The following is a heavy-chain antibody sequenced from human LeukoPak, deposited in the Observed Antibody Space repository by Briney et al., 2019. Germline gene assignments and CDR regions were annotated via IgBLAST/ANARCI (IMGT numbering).Heavy chain of an antibody. J-gene: IGHJ4*02. CDR2: MKYDGSEK. CDR1: GFTVSSNY. D-gene: IGHD6-13*01. CDR3: ARDIEAAGLFLDY. V-gene: IGHV3-7*01. Sequence: GGSLRLSCAASGFTVSSNYMSWVRQAPGKGLEWVAHMKYDGSEKYYVDSVKGRFTISRDNAKNSLYLQMNSLRAEDTAVYYCARDIEAAGLFLDYWGQGTLVTVSS.